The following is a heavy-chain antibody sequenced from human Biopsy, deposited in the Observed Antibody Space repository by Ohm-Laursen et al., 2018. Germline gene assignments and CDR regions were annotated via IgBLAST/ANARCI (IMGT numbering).Heavy chain of an antibody. J-gene: IGHJ1*01. Sequence: SETLSLTCTVSGGSFTGHYWTWIRQPPGKGLEWIGHISHTGYTNYKSSLKSRVTISLDTSRKHFSLRLTSLAAADTAVYYCARGSNEYGGLYFPHWGQGTLVTVSS. CDR3: ARGSNEYGGLYFPH. D-gene: IGHD4-23*01. CDR2: ISHTGYT. CDR1: GGSFTGHY. V-gene: IGHV4-59*11.